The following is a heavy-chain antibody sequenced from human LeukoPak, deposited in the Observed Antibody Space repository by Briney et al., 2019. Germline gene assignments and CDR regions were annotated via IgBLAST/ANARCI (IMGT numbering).Heavy chain of an antibody. Sequence: ASVKVSCKASGYTFTGYYMHWVRQAPGQGLGWMGRINPNSGGTNYAQKFQGRVTMTRDTSISTAYMELSRLRSDDTAVYYCARVGLAYCGGDCTNLFDYWGQGTLVTVSS. J-gene: IGHJ4*02. CDR3: ARVGLAYCGGDCTNLFDY. CDR1: GYTFTGYY. D-gene: IGHD2-21*02. V-gene: IGHV1-2*06. CDR2: INPNSGGT.